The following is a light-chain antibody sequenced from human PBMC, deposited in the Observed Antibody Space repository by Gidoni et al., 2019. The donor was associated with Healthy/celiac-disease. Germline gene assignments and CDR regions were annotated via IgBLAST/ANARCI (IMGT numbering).Light chain of an antibody. V-gene: IGKV1-39*01. CDR3: QQSYSTILT. CDR2: AAS. CDR1: QSISSY. Sequence: DIQMTQSPSSLSASVGDRVTITCRASQSISSYLNWYQQKPGKAPKLLIYAASSLQSGVPSRFSGSRSGTDVTLTIISLQPEDFATYYCQQSYSTILTFGGGTKVEIK. J-gene: IGKJ4*01.